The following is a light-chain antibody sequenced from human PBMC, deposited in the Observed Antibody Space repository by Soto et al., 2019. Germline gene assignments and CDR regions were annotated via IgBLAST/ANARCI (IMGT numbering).Light chain of an antibody. CDR3: QQFNTSPYT. V-gene: IGKV1-5*03. CDR1: QSISTW. J-gene: IGKJ2*01. CDR2: KAS. Sequence: DIQMTQSPSTLSASVGDRVTITCRASQSISTWLAWYQQKPGKAPNLLIYKASSLESGVPSTFSGSGSRTEFTLTISSLQPDDFATYYCQQFNTSPYTFGQGTKLEIK.